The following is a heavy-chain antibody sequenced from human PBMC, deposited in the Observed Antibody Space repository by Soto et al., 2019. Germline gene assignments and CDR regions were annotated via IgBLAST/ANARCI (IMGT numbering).Heavy chain of an antibody. Sequence: GSLRIPCEASGGSFSIYTMSWVRQSPGKTLEWVSTISGSGGATYYADSVKGRFTISRDNSQNTLYLQVNSLRADDTAVYYCAKAHLGAMAPFDSWGQGILVTVSS. CDR1: GGSFSIYT. CDR3: AKAHLGAMAPFDS. V-gene: IGHV3-23*01. CDR2: ISGSGGAT. J-gene: IGHJ4*02. D-gene: IGHD2-8*01.